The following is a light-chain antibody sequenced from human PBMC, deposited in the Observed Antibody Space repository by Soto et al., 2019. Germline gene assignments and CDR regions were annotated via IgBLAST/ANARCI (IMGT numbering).Light chain of an antibody. CDR2: RVS. Sequence: DIVLTQSPGTVSLSPGETATLSSRASSTVGGGYLAGYQQRPGQAPRLLIYRVSSRAPGVPDRFRGSGSGTDFTLTITRLEPEDFAVYYCHHYGESPWPFGQGTNVEVK. V-gene: IGKV3-20*01. CDR3: HHYGESPWP. J-gene: IGKJ1*01. CDR1: STVGGGY.